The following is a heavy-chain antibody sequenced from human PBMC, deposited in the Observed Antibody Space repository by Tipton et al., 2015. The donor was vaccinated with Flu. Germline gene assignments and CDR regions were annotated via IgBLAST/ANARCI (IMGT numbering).Heavy chain of an antibody. CDR3: ALTTNPLIQMWPKLDY. Sequence: VQLVQSGAEVRKPGSSVKVSCKAFGGSFRFYAISWVRQAPGQGLEWMGGIIPIFGSANYAQKLQGRVTISADESTSTAYMELSSLRSEDTAVYFCALTTNPLIQMWPKLDYWGQGTLVTVSS. V-gene: IGHV1-69*12. D-gene: IGHD4-11*01. J-gene: IGHJ4*02. CDR1: GGSFRFYA. CDR2: IIPIFGSA.